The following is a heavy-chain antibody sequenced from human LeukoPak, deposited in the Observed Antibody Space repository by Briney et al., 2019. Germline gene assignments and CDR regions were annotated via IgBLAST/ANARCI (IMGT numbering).Heavy chain of an antibody. CDR2: IYTSGST. V-gene: IGHV4-4*07. CDR1: GGSFSGYY. CDR3: ARDYYDSSY. Sequence: SSETLSLTCAVYGGSFSGYYWSWIRQPAGKGLEWIGRIYTSGSTNYNPSLKSRVTISVDTSKNQFSLKLSSVTAADTAVYYCARDYYDSSYWGQGTLVTVSS. J-gene: IGHJ4*02. D-gene: IGHD3-22*01.